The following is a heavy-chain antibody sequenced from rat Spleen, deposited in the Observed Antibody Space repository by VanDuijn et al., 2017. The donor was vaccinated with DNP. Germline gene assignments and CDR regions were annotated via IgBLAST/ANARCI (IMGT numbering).Heavy chain of an antibody. D-gene: IGHD1-10*01. Sequence: EVQLVESGGGLVQPGRSLKLSCAASGFTFSNYYMAWVRQAPTKGLEWVAYISTGGGNTYYRDSVKGRFTISRDNAKSTLYLQMDSLRSEETATYYCARRRETTFDYWGQGVMVTVSS. CDR2: ISTGGGNT. V-gene: IGHV5S11*01. CDR3: ARRRETTFDY. CDR1: GFTFSNYY. J-gene: IGHJ2*01.